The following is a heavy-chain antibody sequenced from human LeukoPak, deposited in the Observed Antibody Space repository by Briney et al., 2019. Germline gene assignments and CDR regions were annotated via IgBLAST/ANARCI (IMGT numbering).Heavy chain of an antibody. Sequence: GGSLRLSCAASAFTFSSYWMSWVRQAPGKGLEWVANIKQDGSEKYYVDSVKGRFTISRDNAKNSLYLQMNSLRAEDTAVYYCARGYSYPFPWGQGTLVTVSS. CDR2: IKQDGSEK. D-gene: IGHD5-18*01. CDR3: ARGYSYPFP. CDR1: AFTFSSYW. J-gene: IGHJ5*02. V-gene: IGHV3-7*03.